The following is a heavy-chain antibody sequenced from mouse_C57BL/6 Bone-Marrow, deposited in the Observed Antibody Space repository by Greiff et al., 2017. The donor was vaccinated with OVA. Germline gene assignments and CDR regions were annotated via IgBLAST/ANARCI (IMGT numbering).Heavy chain of an antibody. CDR2: IYPRSGNT. D-gene: IGHD4-1*01. J-gene: IGHJ3*01. V-gene: IGHV1-81*01. Sequence: VQRVESGAELARPGASVKLSCKASGYTFTSYGISWVKQRTGQGLEWIGEIYPRSGNTYYNEKFKGKATLTADKSSSTAYMELRSLTSEDSAVYFCARSVLTGTCGYWGQGTLVTVSA. CDR1: GYTFTSYG. CDR3: ARSVLTGTCGY.